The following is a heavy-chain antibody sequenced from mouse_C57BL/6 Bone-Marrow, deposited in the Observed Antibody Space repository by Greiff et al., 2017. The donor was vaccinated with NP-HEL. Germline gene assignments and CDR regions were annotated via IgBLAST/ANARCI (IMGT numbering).Heavy chain of an antibody. CDR3: AQGVTNAWFAY. CDR2: IHPNSGST. Sequence: QVQLKQPGAELVKPGASVKLSCKASGYTFTSYWMHWVKQRPGQGLEWIGMIHPNSGSTNYNEKFKSKATLTVDKSSSTAYMQLSSLTSEDSAVYYCAQGVTNAWFAYWGQGTLVTVSA. D-gene: IGHD2-1*01. V-gene: IGHV1-64*01. J-gene: IGHJ3*01. CDR1: GYTFTSYW.